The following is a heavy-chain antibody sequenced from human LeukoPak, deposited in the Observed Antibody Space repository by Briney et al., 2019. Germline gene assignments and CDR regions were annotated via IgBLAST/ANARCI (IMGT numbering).Heavy chain of an antibody. CDR2: IKGDGSKK. CDR3: AKGNNTISFNFDY. J-gene: IGHJ4*02. D-gene: IGHD2-2*01. Sequence: GGSLRLSCTASGFTLSRYWMSWVRQAPGKGLEWVADIKGDGSKKYYADSVKGRFAISRDNNQNSLYLQMNSLTVEDSAFYYCAKGNNTISFNFDYWGQGTLVTVSS. CDR1: GFTLSRYW. V-gene: IGHV3-7*05.